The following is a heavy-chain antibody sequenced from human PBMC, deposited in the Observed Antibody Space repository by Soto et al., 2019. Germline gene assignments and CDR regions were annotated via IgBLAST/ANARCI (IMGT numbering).Heavy chain of an antibody. D-gene: IGHD2-8*01. V-gene: IGHV3-23*01. J-gene: IGHJ4*02. CDR2: VSASGRDT. CDR3: AKGKTNGWYYFDF. CDR1: GFTFDNYA. Sequence: RGSLRISCASSGFTFDNYAMSWVRQAPGKGLDWVAVVSASGRDTYYADSVKDRFTISRDSSKNTLYLQMNSLRAQDTATYYCAKGKTNGWYYFDFWGQGTMVTVSS.